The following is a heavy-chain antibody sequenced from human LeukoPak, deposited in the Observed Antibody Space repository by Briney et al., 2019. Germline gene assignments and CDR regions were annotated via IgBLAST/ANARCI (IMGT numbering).Heavy chain of an antibody. CDR3: ARGASSGWYDEDAFDI. V-gene: IGHV6-1*01. J-gene: IGHJ3*02. D-gene: IGHD6-19*01. CDR2: TYYRSKWYN. CDR1: GDSVSSNSAA. Sequence: SQTLSLTCAISGDSVSSNSAAWNWIRQSPSRGLEWLGRTYYRSKWYNDYAVSVKSRITINPDTSKNQFSLQLNSVTPEDTAVYYCARGASSGWYDEDAFDIWGQGTMVTVSS.